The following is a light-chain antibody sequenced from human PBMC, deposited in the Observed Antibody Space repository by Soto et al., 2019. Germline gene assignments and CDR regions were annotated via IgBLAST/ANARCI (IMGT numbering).Light chain of an antibody. Sequence: QSALTQPRSVSGSPGQSVTISCTGTSSDVGGYNYVSWYQQHPGKAPKLMIYDVSKRPSGVPDRFSGSKSGNTASLTISGLQEEDESDYYCCSYAGSDYVFGTGTKLTVL. J-gene: IGLJ1*01. CDR3: CSYAGSDYV. CDR1: SSDVGGYNY. V-gene: IGLV2-11*01. CDR2: DVS.